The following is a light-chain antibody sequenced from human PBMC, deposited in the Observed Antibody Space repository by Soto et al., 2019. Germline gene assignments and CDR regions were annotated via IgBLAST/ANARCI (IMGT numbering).Light chain of an antibody. CDR1: SSNIGAGYD. V-gene: IGLV1-40*01. CDR3: CSYAGTVAYV. J-gene: IGLJ1*01. Sequence: QSVLTQPPSVSGAPGQRVTISCTGSSSNIGAGYDVHWYQQLPGTAPKLLIYGNNNRPSGVPDRFSGSKSGTSASLAITGLLAEDEADYYCCSYAGTVAYVFGTGTRSPS. CDR2: GNN.